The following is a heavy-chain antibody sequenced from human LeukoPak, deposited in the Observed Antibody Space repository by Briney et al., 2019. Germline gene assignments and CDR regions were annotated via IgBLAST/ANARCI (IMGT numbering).Heavy chain of an antibody. CDR2: IYTSGST. CDR1: AGSISSYH. J-gene: IGHJ4*02. Sequence: SETLSLTCTVWAGSISSYHWIWVRQPAGKGLEWIGRIYTSGSTNYNPPLKSRVTMSVDTSKNQFSLKLSSVTAADTAVYYCASDLTGIWGEGTPVTVSS. V-gene: IGHV4-4*07. D-gene: IGHD1-20*01. CDR3: ASDLTGI.